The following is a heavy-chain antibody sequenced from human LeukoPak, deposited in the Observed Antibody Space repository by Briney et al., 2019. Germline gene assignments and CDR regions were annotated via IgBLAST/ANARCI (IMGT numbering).Heavy chain of an antibody. V-gene: IGHV3-48*02. CDR3: ARSPKGWELLIDY. CDR1: GFTFSSYS. Sequence: GGSLRLSCAASGFTFSSYSMNWVRQAPGKGRERVSYISSSSSTIYYADSVKGRFTISRDNAKNSLYLQMNSLRDEDTAVYYCARSPKGWELLIDYWGQGTLVTVSS. D-gene: IGHD1-26*01. CDR2: ISSSSSTI. J-gene: IGHJ4*02.